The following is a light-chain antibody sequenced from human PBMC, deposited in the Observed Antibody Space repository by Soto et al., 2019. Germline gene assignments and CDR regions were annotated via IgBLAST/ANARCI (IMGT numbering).Light chain of an antibody. CDR2: GAS. J-gene: IGKJ4*01. Sequence: EMVLTQSPGTLSLSPGERATLSCRASQSVSSSYLAWYQQKPDQAPRLLIYGASSRATGIPDRFSGSGSGTDFNLTISRLEPEDFAVYYCHQYDSSHLTFGGGTKVEIK. CDR3: HQYDSSHLT. V-gene: IGKV3-20*01. CDR1: QSVSSSY.